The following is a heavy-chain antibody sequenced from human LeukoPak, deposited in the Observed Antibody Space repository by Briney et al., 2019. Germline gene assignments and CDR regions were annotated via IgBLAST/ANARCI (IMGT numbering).Heavy chain of an antibody. D-gene: IGHD4/OR15-4a*01. J-gene: IGHJ6*02. V-gene: IGHV3-30*18. CDR3: AKAIPATMAKLYYYYYYGMDV. Sequence: GGSLRRSCAASGFTFSSYGMHWVRQAPGKGLEWVAVISYGGSNKYYADSVKGRFTISRDNSKNTLYLQMNSLRAEDTAVYYCAKAIPATMAKLYYYYYYGMDVWGQGTTVTVSS. CDR1: GFTFSSYG. CDR2: ISYGGSNK.